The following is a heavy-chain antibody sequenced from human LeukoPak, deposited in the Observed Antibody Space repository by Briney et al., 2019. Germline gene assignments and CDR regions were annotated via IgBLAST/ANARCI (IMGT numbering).Heavy chain of an antibody. V-gene: IGHV3-7*01. CDR3: ARVLYGSRVNVIDS. Sequence: PGGSLTLSCAASRFTFSNYWINWVRQAPGKGLEWGANMNEYGSEKYYVDSVRGRFTISRDNAENSLFLHMNSLRVEDTAVYRCARVLYGSRVNVIDSWGPGTLVTVSS. D-gene: IGHD2-2*01. J-gene: IGHJ4*02. CDR2: MNEYGSEK. CDR1: RFTFSNYW.